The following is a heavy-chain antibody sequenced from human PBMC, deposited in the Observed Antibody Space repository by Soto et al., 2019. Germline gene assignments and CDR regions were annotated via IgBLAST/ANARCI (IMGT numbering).Heavy chain of an antibody. D-gene: IGHD1-1*01. V-gene: IGHV3-7*01. Sequence: PGGSLRLSCVASEFNFDTYWMSWVRQAPGKGLEWLANIRPDGYEGYYVDSVTGRFTISRDNANNSLYLQMSGLRAEDTALYFCARDLPLWSGTDAFDLWGQGTMVTVSS. CDR3: ARDLPLWSGTDAFDL. CDR2: IRPDGYEG. J-gene: IGHJ3*01. CDR1: EFNFDTYW.